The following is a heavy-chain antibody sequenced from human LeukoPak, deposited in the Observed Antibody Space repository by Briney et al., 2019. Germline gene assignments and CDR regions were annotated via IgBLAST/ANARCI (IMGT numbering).Heavy chain of an antibody. CDR2: ISWDGGST. CDR1: GFTFDDYA. CDR3: AKVAWNDAEGYYMDV. J-gene: IGHJ6*03. D-gene: IGHD1-1*01. V-gene: IGHV3-43D*03. Sequence: PGGSLRLSCAASGFTFDDYAMHWVRQAPGKGLEWVSLISWDGGSTYYADSVKGRFTISRDNSKNTLYLQMNSLRAEDTAVYYCAKVAWNDAEGYYMDVWGKGTTVTVSS.